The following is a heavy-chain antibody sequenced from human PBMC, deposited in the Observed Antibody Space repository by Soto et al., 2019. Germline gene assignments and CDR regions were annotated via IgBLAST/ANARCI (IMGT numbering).Heavy chain of an antibody. CDR3: ARAYLGRLPRRADYYYALDV. J-gene: IGHJ6*02. CDR1: EFTFSTYD. CDR2: IGSAHDP. D-gene: IGHD1-26*01. V-gene: IGHV3-13*05. Sequence: GGPLRLSCAASEFTFSTYDMHWVRQVPGKGLEWVSAIGSAHDPYYLGSVKGRFSISRENAKNSLYLQMSSLTTGDTAVYYCARAYLGRLPRRADYYYALDVWGQGTTVTVSS.